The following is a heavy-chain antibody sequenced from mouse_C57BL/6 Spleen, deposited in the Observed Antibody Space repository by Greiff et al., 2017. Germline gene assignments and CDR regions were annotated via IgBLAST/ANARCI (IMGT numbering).Heavy chain of an antibody. Sequence: VQLQQSGAELVRPGASVKLSCKASGYTFTDYYINWVKQRPGQGLEWIARIYPGSGNTYYNEKFKGKATLTAEKSSSTAYMQLSSLTSEDSAVYFCARWRTTPPLFDYWGQGTTLTVSS. V-gene: IGHV1-76*01. CDR3: ARWRTTPPLFDY. CDR2: IYPGSGNT. D-gene: IGHD2-1*01. J-gene: IGHJ2*01. CDR1: GYTFTDYY.